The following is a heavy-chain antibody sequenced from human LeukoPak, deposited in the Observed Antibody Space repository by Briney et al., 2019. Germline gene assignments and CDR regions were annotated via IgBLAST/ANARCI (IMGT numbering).Heavy chain of an antibody. CDR2: IYSGGST. D-gene: IGHD2-2*01. CDR1: GFTVSSNY. Sequence: GGSLRLSCVASGFTVSSNYMSWVRQAPGKGLEWVSVIYSGGSTYYADSVKGRFTISRHNSKNTLYLQMNSLRAEDTAVYYCAGGVVVPAAIGYYYGTDVWGQGTTVTVSS. CDR3: AGGVVVPAAIGYYYGTDV. J-gene: IGHJ6*02. V-gene: IGHV3-53*04.